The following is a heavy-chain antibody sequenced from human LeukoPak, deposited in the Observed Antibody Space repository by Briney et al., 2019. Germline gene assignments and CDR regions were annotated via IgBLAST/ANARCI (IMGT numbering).Heavy chain of an antibody. CDR3: AEPDRELPVVN. D-gene: IGHD1-26*01. V-gene: IGHV3-23*01. J-gene: IGHJ4*02. CDR1: GFTFSSYA. CDR2: ISGSGGST. Sequence: GGSLRLSCAASGFTFSSYAMSWVRQAPGKGLEWVSAISGSGGSTYYADSVEGRFTISRDNSKNTLYLQMNSLRAEDTAVYYCAEPDRELPVVNWGQGTLVTVSS.